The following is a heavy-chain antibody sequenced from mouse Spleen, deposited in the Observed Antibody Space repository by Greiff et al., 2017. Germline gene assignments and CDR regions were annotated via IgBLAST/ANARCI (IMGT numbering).Heavy chain of an antibody. CDR1: GYAFTNYL. CDR3: ARSTLTTATSAWFAY. Sequence: QVQLQQSGAELVRPGTSVKVSCKASGYAFTNYLIEWVKQRPGQGLEWIGVINPGSGGTNYNEKFKGKATLTADKSSSTAYMQLSSLTSDDSAVYFCARSTLTTATSAWFAYWGQGTLVTVSA. V-gene: IGHV1-54*01. D-gene: IGHD1-2*01. J-gene: IGHJ3*01. CDR2: INPGSGGT.